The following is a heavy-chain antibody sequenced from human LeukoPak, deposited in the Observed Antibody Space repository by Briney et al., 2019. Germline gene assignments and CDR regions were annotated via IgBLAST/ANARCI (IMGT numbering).Heavy chain of an antibody. CDR3: AKDAQPRSRWFDP. D-gene: IGHD3-16*01. CDR2: IWYDGSNK. Sequence: GRSLRLSCAASGFTFSSYGMHWVRQAPGKGLEWVAVIWYDGSNKYYADSVKGRFTISRDNSKNTLYLQMNTLRAEDTAMYYCAKDAQPRSRWFDPWGQGTLVTVSS. J-gene: IGHJ5*02. V-gene: IGHV3-33*06. CDR1: GFTFSSYG.